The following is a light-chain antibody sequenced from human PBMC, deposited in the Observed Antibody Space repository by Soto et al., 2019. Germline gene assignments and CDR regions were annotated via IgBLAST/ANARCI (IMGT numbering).Light chain of an antibody. CDR1: QNVDNN. J-gene: IGKJ2*01. V-gene: IGKV3-15*01. CDR3: HQYNNWPPHT. CDR2: GAS. Sequence: TQSRATLSVSPGDRATLSCRASQNVDNNLAWYQQKPGQAPRLLIYGASSGATGLPARFSASGSGTEFTLTISSLQSEDFAVYYCHQYNNWPPHTFGQGTKLEI.